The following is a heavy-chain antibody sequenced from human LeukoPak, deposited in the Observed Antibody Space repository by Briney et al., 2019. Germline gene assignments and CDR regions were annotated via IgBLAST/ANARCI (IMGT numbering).Heavy chain of an antibody. CDR2: INAGNGNT. Sequence: ASVKVSCKASGYTFTSYAMHWARQAPGQRLEWMGWINAGNGNTKYSQKFQGRVTITRDTSASTAYMELSSLRSEDTAVYYCATSGDSSGYYPFSDYWGQGTLVTVSS. CDR1: GYTFTSYA. J-gene: IGHJ4*02. CDR3: ATSGDSSGYYPFSDY. V-gene: IGHV1-3*01. D-gene: IGHD3-22*01.